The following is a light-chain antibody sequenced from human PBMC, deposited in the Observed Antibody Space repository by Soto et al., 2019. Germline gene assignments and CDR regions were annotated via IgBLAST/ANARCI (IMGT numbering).Light chain of an antibody. CDR3: SSYTSSSTLV. CDR2: EVN. J-gene: IGLJ1*01. V-gene: IGLV2-14*01. Sequence: QSALAQPASVSGSPGQSITISCTGTSSDVGDYNYVSWYQQHPGKAPKLMIYEVNNRPSGVSNRFSGSKSGNTASLTISGLQAEEEADYYCSSYTSSSTLVFGTGTKVTVL. CDR1: SSDVGDYNY.